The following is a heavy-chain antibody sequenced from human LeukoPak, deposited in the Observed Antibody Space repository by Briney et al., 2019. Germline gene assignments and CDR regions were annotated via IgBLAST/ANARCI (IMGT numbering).Heavy chain of an antibody. CDR2: ISAYNGNT. J-gene: IGHJ4*02. CDR3: ARDSSGYWFDY. Sequence: GASVKVSCKASGYTLTSYGISWVRQAPGQGLEWMGWISAYNGNTNYAQKLQGRDTMTTDTSTSTAYMELRSLRSDDTAVYYCARDSSGYWFDYWGQGTLVTVSS. CDR1: GYTLTSYG. V-gene: IGHV1-18*01. D-gene: IGHD3-22*01.